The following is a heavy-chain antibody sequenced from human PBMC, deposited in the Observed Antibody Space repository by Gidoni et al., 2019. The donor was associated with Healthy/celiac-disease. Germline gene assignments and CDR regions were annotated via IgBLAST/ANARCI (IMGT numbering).Heavy chain of an antibody. V-gene: IGHV1-8*01. CDR2: MHPNNGNT. J-gene: IGHJ5*02. CDR1: GYSFTSYD. CDR3: ARAAYSSSSHGFDP. D-gene: IGHD6-6*01. Sequence: QVQLVQSGAEVKKPGASVTVSCKASGYSFTSYDINWVRQATGQGLEWMGWMHPNNGNTAYAKKNQGRVTMTRNTSISTAYMELSSLRSEDTAVYYCARAAYSSSSHGFDPWGQGTLVTVSS.